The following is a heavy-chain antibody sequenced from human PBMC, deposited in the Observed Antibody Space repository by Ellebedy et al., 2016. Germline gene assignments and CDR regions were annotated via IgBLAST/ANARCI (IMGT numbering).Heavy chain of an antibody. CDR1: GFTFNSYW. V-gene: IGHV3-7*01. J-gene: IGHJ4*02. D-gene: IGHD2-2*02. CDR3: ASLGGRKRYSD. Sequence: GESLKISCAASGFTFNSYWMSWVRQAPGKGLEWVANIKQDGSKKYHVDSVRGRFTISRDNARNSLYLQMNSLRAEDTAVYYCASLGGRKRYSDWGQGTLVTVST. CDR2: IKQDGSKK.